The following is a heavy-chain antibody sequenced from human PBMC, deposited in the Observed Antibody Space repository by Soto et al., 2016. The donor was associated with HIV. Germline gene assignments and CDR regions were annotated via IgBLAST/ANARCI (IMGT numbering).Heavy chain of an antibody. CDR1: GFNFKTSG. V-gene: IGHV3-33*01. J-gene: IGHJ5*02. D-gene: IGHD2-2*01. CDR3: ARDDTMTLDH. Sequence: VRLVESGGGVVQPGRSLRLSCTASGFNFKTSGMHWVRQTPGKGLEWVAVIYDDGGHKYYADALKGRFTISRDNSKNILYLQMTSLTVEDTATYYCARDDTMTLDHWGQGTLVTVSS. CDR2: IYDDGGHK.